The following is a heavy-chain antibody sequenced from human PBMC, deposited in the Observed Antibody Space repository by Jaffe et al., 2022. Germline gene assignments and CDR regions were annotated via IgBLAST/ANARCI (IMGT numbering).Heavy chain of an antibody. CDR3: ARHGNPWGRITMVQGVPTSYFDY. D-gene: IGHD3-10*01. CDR1: GGSISSSSYY. V-gene: IGHV4-39*01. CDR2: IYYSGST. J-gene: IGHJ4*02. Sequence: QLQLQESGPGLVKPSETLSLTCTVSGGSISSSSYYWGWIRQPPGKGLEWIGSIYYSGSTYYNPSLKSRVTISVDTSKNQFSLKLSSVTAADTAVYYCARHGNPWGRITMVQGVPTSYFDYWGQGTLVTVSS.